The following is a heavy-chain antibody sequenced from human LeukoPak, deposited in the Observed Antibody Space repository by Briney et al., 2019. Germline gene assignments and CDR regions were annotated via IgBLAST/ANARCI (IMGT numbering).Heavy chain of an antibody. D-gene: IGHD5-24*01. J-gene: IGHJ4*02. CDR3: AREVGDGYNYAFFDY. CDR1: GFTFSSYA. V-gene: IGHV3-48*03. Sequence: PRGSLRLSCAASGFTFSSYAMNWVRQAPGKGLEWVSYINSSGSTIYYADSVKGRFTISRDKAKNSLYLEMNSLRAEDTAVYYCAREVGDGYNYAFFDYWGQGTLVTVSS. CDR2: INSSGSTI.